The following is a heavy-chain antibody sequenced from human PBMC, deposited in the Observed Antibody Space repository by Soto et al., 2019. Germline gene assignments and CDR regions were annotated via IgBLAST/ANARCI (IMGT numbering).Heavy chain of an antibody. CDR2: IYHSGT. Sequence: QVQLQESGPGLVKSSETLSLTCTVSGASISSNYWSWIRQTTGKGLEWIGYIYHSGTNYNPSLKSRVFISMDTSKNQFSLKLSSVTTADTAVYFCAQYYYGSGSYFDHWGQGTLVTVSS. D-gene: IGHD3-10*01. CDR1: GASISSNY. V-gene: IGHV4-59*01. J-gene: IGHJ4*02. CDR3: AQYYYGSGSYFDH.